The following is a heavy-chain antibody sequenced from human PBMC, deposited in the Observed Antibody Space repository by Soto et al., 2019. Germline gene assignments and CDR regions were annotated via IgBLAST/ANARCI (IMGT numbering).Heavy chain of an antibody. D-gene: IGHD3-9*01. V-gene: IGHV1-46*03. CDR3: ARVRSRYFDWLSPFDY. Sequence: ASVKVSCKASGYTFTSYYMHWVRQAPRQGLEWMGIINPSGGSTSYAQKFQGRVTMTRDTSTSTVYMELSSLRSEDTAVYYCARVRSRYFDWLSPFDYWGQGTLVTVSS. CDR1: GYTFTSYY. J-gene: IGHJ4*02. CDR2: INPSGGST.